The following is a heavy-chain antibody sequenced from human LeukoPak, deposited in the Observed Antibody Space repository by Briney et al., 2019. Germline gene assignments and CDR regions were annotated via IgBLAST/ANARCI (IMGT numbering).Heavy chain of an antibody. CDR1: GYTFTIYD. D-gene: IGHD2-21*01. CDR3: ARAAIWPGDY. Sequence: ASVKVSCKASGYTFTIYDINWVRQATGQGLEWMGWINPNSGGTNYAQKFQGRVTMTRDTSISTAYMELSRLRSDDTAVYYCARAAIWPGDYWGQGTLVTVSS. V-gene: IGHV1-2*02. CDR2: INPNSGGT. J-gene: IGHJ4*02.